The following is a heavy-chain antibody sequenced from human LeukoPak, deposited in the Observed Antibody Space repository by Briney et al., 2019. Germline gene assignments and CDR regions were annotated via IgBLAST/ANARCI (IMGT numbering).Heavy chain of an antibody. J-gene: IGHJ3*02. V-gene: IGHV3-23*01. Sequence: PGGSLRLSCAASGFTFSSYAVSWVRQAPGKGLEWVSAISGSGGSTYYADSVKGRFTISRDNSKNTLYLQMNSLRAEDTAVYYCAKGNLSIWFGELLCDAFDIWGQGTMVTVSS. CDR3: AKGNLSIWFGELLCDAFDI. CDR1: GFTFSSYA. D-gene: IGHD3-10*01. CDR2: ISGSGGST.